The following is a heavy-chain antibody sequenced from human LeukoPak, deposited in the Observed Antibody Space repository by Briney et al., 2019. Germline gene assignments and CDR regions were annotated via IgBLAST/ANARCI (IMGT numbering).Heavy chain of an antibody. V-gene: IGHV4-38-2*02. CDR2: IYHSGST. CDR1: GYSISGGYY. Sequence: PSETLSLTCTVSGYSISGGYYWGWIRQPPGKGLEWIGSIYHSGSTYYNPSLRSRVTISVDTSKNQFSLKLSSVTAADTAVYYCARVMGELSSYYFDYWGQGTLVTVSS. CDR3: ARVMGELSSYYFDY. D-gene: IGHD3-16*02. J-gene: IGHJ4*02.